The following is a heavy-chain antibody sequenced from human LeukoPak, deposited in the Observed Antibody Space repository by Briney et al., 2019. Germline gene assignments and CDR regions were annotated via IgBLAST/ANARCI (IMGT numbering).Heavy chain of an antibody. CDR3: ARSVGGYCSGGSCYSYYYYMDV. D-gene: IGHD2-15*01. CDR1: GGSISSYY. Sequence: SETLSLTCTVSGGSISSYYWSWIRQPPGKGLEWIGYIYYSGSTNYNPSLKSRVTISVDTSKNQFSLKLSSVTAADTAVYYCARSVGGYCSGGSCYSYYYYMDVWGKGTTVTVSS. V-gene: IGHV4-59*01. CDR2: IYYSGST. J-gene: IGHJ6*03.